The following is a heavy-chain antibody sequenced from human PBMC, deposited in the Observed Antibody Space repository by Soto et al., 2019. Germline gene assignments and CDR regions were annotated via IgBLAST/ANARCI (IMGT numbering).Heavy chain of an antibody. CDR1: EFTFNNYS. D-gene: IGHD3-10*01. CDR3: ARSAIYYFGGYVEAGGFDC. J-gene: IGHJ4*02. Sequence: GGSLRLSCAASEFTFNNYSMNWVRQAPGKGLEWVSFISSGSNFIYYADSVKGRFTISRDNAKNSLYLQMTSLRADDTAVYYCARSAIYYFGGYVEAGGFDCWGQGTLVTVSS. CDR2: ISSGSNFI. V-gene: IGHV3-21*06.